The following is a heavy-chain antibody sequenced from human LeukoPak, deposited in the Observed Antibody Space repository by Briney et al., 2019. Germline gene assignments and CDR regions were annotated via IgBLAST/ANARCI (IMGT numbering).Heavy chain of an antibody. D-gene: IGHD4-17*01. V-gene: IGHV4-59*11. Sequence: SETLSLTCTVSGGSISSHYWSWIRQPPGKGLEWIGYIYYSGSTNYNPSLKSRVTISVDTSKNQFSLKLSSVTAADTAVHYCARLTVTSTDAFDIWGQGTMVTVSS. CDR2: IYYSGST. J-gene: IGHJ3*02. CDR3: ARLTVTSTDAFDI. CDR1: GGSISSHY.